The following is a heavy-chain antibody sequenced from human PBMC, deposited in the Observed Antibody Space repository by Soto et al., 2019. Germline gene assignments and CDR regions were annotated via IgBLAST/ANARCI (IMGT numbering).Heavy chain of an antibody. Sequence: PGGSLRLSCATSGLTFSNYAMSWVRQAPGGGLEWVSSMSCSSSTTYYADSVRGRFTISRDRSKNTLYLQMSSLRAEDTALYYCAKNQERELPRVIDFWGQGTLVTVSS. J-gene: IGHJ4*02. D-gene: IGHD1-7*01. CDR2: MSCSSSTT. CDR3: AKNQERELPRVIDF. V-gene: IGHV3-23*01. CDR1: GLTFSNYA.